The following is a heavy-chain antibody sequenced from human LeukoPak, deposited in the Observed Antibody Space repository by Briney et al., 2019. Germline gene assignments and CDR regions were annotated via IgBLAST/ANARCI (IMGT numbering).Heavy chain of an antibody. J-gene: IGHJ4*02. D-gene: IGHD1-26*01. CDR2: INHSGST. Sequence: SETLSLTCAVYGGSFSGYYWSWIRQPPGKGLEWIGEINHSGSTNYNPSLKSRVTISVDMSKNQFSLKLSSVTAADTAVYYCAREMGATRALGYWGQGTLVTVSS. V-gene: IGHV4-34*01. CDR3: AREMGATRALGY. CDR1: GGSFSGYY.